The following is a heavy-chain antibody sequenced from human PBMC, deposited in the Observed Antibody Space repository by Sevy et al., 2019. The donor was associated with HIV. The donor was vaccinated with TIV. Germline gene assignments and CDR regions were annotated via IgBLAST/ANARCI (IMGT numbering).Heavy chain of an antibody. J-gene: IGHJ6*02. CDR1: GGSISGYY. CDR2: IYYTKTT. CDR3: ARATPDLYYGMDV. V-gene: IGHV4-59*01. Sequence: SETLSLTCTVSGGSISGYYRTWIRHPPGKGLEWIGYIYYTKTTNYNPSLKSRVTISEDTSKNQFSLKLTSVTAADTAIYYCARATPDLYYGMDVWGQGTTVTVSS.